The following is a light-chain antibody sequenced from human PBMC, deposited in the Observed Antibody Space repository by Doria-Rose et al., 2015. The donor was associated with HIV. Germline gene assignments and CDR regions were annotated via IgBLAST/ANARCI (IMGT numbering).Light chain of an antibody. CDR1: QRVKSSY. Sequence: TQSPGTLSLSPGERATLSCRASQRVKSSYLAWYQQKPGQAPRLIIYDASTRATGIPDRFSGSGSVTDFTLPISRLEPEDVAVYYCQQYGTSRGTFGQGTRLEIK. CDR2: DAS. J-gene: IGKJ5*01. V-gene: IGKV3-20*01. CDR3: QQYGTSRGT.